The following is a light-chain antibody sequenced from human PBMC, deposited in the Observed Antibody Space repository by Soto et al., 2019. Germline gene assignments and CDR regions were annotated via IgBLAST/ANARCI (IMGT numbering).Light chain of an antibody. Sequence: EIVLTQSPGTLSLSLGERATLSCRASQSVSSDYVAWYRQKPGQVPTVLIYRASTRATGIPDRFSGSGSGTDFTLTISRLEPEDFAVYYCQQYGSSGTFGQGTKVDIK. J-gene: IGKJ1*01. CDR1: QSVSSDY. CDR3: QQYGSSGT. CDR2: RAS. V-gene: IGKV3-20*01.